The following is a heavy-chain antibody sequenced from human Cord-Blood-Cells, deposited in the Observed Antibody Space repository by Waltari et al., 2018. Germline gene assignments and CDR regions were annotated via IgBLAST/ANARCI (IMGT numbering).Heavy chain of an antibody. D-gene: IGHD7-27*01. CDR3: ARAELGIGAFDI. Sequence: QVQLQESGPGLVKPSETLSLTCAVSGYSISSGYYWGWIRQPPGKGLEWLGSIYHSGSTYYNPSLKSRVTISVDTSKNQFSLKLSSVTAADTAVYYCARAELGIGAFDIWGQGTMVTVSS. J-gene: IGHJ3*02. CDR2: IYHSGST. CDR1: GYSISSGYY. V-gene: IGHV4-38-2*01.